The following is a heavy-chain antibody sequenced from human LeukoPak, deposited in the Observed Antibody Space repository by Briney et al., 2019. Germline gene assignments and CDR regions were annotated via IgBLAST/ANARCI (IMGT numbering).Heavy chain of an antibody. Sequence: AISGSGGSTYYADSVKGRFTISRDNSKNTLYLQMNSLRAEDTAVYYCARETTYYDILTGYPHAFDIWGQGTMVTVSS. J-gene: IGHJ3*02. CDR2: ISGSGGST. D-gene: IGHD3-9*01. CDR3: ARETTYYDILTGYPHAFDI. V-gene: IGHV3-23*01.